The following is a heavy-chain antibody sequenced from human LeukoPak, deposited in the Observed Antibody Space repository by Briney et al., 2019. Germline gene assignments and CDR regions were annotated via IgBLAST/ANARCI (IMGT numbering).Heavy chain of an antibody. Sequence: SETLSLTCTVSGGSISSYYWSWIRQPPGKGLEWIGYIYYSGSTNYNPSLKSRVTISVDTSKNQFSLKPSSVTAADTAVYYCARDDWQYYGMDVWGQGTTVTVSS. CDR1: GGSISSYY. V-gene: IGHV4-59*01. D-gene: IGHD2-21*01. CDR2: IYYSGST. J-gene: IGHJ6*02. CDR3: ARDDWQYYGMDV.